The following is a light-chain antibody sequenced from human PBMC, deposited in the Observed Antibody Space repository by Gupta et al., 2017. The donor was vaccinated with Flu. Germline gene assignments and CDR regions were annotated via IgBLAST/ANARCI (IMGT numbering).Light chain of an antibody. CDR2: SAP. CDR3: QQYNTYPLT. Sequence: DIQLTQSPRALSASVGDRVTITCRASQTVNRWLAWYQQKPGQSPRLLIFSAPNVESVVPSKFSGSGFGTEFTLIINGLQPDDFATYFCQQYNTYPLTFGPGTKV. V-gene: IGKV1-5*03. J-gene: IGKJ3*01. CDR1: QTVNRW.